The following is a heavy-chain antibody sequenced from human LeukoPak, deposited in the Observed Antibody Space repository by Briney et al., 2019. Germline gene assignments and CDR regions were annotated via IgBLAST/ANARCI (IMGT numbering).Heavy chain of an antibody. CDR2: INHSGST. J-gene: IGHJ1*01. CDR3: ARVLRHRSSSWRPTYEYFQH. Sequence: SETLSLTCAVYGGSFSGYYWSWIRQPPGKGLEWIGEINHSGSTNYNPSLKSRVTISVGTSKNQFSLKLSSVTAADTAVYYCARVLRHRSSSWRPTYEYFQHWGQGTLVTVSS. CDR1: GGSFSGYY. V-gene: IGHV4-34*01. D-gene: IGHD6-13*01.